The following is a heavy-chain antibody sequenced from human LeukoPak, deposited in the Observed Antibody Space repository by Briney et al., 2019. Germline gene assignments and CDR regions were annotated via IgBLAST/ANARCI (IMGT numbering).Heavy chain of an antibody. CDR2: IYYSGST. CDR3: AAATGTNHFDY. D-gene: IGHD1-14*01. Sequence: SETLSLTCTVSGGSISSGDYYWSWLRQPPGKGLEWIGYIYYSGSTYYNPSLKSRVTISVDTSKNQFSLKLSSVTAAGTAVYYCAAATGTNHFDYWGQGTLVTVSS. CDR1: GGSISSGDYY. V-gene: IGHV4-30-4*01. J-gene: IGHJ4*02.